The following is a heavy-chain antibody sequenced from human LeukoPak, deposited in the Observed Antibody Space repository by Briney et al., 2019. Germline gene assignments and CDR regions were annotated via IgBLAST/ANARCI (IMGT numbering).Heavy chain of an antibody. Sequence: SVKVSCKASGGTFSSYAISWVRQAPGQGLEWMGGIIPIFGTANYAQKFQGRVTITADESTSTAYMELSSLRSEDTAAYYCARVYGGYLINYYYYGMDVWGQGTTVTVSS. D-gene: IGHD4-23*01. V-gene: IGHV1-69*13. CDR3: ARVYGGYLINYYYYGMDV. CDR1: GGTFSSYA. J-gene: IGHJ6*02. CDR2: IIPIFGTA.